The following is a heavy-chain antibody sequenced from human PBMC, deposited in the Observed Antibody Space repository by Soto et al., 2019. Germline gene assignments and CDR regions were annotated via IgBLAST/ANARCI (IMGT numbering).Heavy chain of an antibody. D-gene: IGHD1-1*01. V-gene: IGHV1-2*06. CDR2: INPRSGDT. CDR1: GYTFIGYY. J-gene: IGHJ5*02. Sequence: QVQLVQSGAEVKKPGASVKVSCKASGYTFIGYYIHWVRQAPGQGLEWMGRINPRSGDTTYARTFQSKLHMTKDTYISPAYMELSSLRSDDTAVYYCDRDGVEDTPLGWFDPWGQGSLVTVSS. CDR3: DRDGVEDTPLGWFDP.